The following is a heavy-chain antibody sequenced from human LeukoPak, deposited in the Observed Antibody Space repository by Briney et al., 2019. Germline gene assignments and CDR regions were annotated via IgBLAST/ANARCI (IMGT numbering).Heavy chain of an antibody. CDR2: INPNSGGT. Sequence: GASVKVSCKASGYTFTGYYMHWVRQAPGQGLEWMGWINPNSGGTNYAQKFQGRVTMTRDTSISTAYMELSRLRSDDTAVYYCARVGGLRYQLLYYWGQGTLVTVSS. J-gene: IGHJ4*02. V-gene: IGHV1-2*02. CDR1: GYTFTGYY. CDR3: ARVGGLRYQLLYY. D-gene: IGHD2-2*01.